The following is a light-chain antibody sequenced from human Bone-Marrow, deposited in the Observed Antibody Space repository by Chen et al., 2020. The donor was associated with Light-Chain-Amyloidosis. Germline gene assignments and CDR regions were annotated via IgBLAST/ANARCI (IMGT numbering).Light chain of an antibody. CDR2: AAS. V-gene: IGKV1-39*01. Sequence: DIQLTQSPSFLSASVGDRVTITCRASQSISSYLNWYQQKPGKAPKLLIYAASSLQSGVPSRFSGSGSGTDFTLTISCLQSEDFATYYCQQYYSYPQWTFGQGTKVEIK. CDR3: QQYYSYPQWT. CDR1: QSISSY. J-gene: IGKJ1*01.